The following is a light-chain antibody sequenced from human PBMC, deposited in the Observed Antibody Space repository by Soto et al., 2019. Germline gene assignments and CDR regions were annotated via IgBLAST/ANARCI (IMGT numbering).Light chain of an antibody. Sequence: EIVMTQSPATPSVSPGERATLSCRASQSVSSSLAWYQQKPGQAPRLLIFRASTRATGIPARFSGSGSGTEFTLTISSLQSEDFAVYYCQQYNNWPPFTFGPGTKVDIK. CDR1: QSVSSS. CDR3: QQYNNWPPFT. V-gene: IGKV3-15*01. J-gene: IGKJ3*01. CDR2: RAS.